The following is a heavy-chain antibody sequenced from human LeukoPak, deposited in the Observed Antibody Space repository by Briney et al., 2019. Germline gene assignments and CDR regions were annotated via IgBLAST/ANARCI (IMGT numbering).Heavy chain of an antibody. D-gene: IGHD5-18*01. CDR1: GFTFSSYS. CDR3: ARGYADEDTAMVKVNDY. CDR2: ISSSSSYI. Sequence: GGSLRLSCAASGFTFSSYSMNWVRQAPGKGLEWVSSISSSSSYIYYADSVKGRFTISRDNAKNSLYLQMNSLRAEDTAVYYCARGYADEDTAMVKVNDYWGQGTLVTVSS. J-gene: IGHJ4*02. V-gene: IGHV3-21*01.